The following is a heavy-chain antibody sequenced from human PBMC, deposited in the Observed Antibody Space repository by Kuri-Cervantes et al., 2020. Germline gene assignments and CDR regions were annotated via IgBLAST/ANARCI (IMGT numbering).Heavy chain of an antibody. Sequence: ASVKVSCKASAYTFTGYYMHWVRQAPGQGLEWMGWINPNSGGTNYAQKFQGRVTMTRDTSISTAYMELSSLRSEDTAVYYCARPKFSSGWYWYFDLWGRGTLVTVSS. CDR3: ARPKFSSGWYWYFDL. V-gene: IGHV1-2*02. CDR2: INPNSGGT. CDR1: AYTFTGYY. J-gene: IGHJ2*01. D-gene: IGHD6-19*01.